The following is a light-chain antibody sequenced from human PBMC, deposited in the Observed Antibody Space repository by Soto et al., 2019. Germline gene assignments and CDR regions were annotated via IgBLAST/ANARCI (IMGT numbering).Light chain of an antibody. J-gene: IGLJ1*01. CDR3: SSYTSSSTLG. CDR2: EVS. CDR1: SSDVGGYNY. Sequence: QSALTQPASVSGSPGQSITISCTGTSSDVGGYNYVSWYQQHPGKAPKLMLYEVSHRPSGVSNRFSGSKSGNTASLTIYGLQAADEADYYCSSYTSSSTLGFGTGTKLTVL. V-gene: IGLV2-14*01.